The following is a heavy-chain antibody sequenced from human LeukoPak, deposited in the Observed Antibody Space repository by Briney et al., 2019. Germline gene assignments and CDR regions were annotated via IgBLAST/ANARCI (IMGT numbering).Heavy chain of an antibody. CDR1: GFTFSSYA. CDR3: ARAEQYCSGGSCFQWGPGLPDV. Sequence: GGSLRLSCAASGFTFSSYAMHWVRQAPGKGLEYVSAISSDGGSTYYTNSVKGRCTISRDNSKNTLYLQMGSLRAEDMAVYYCARAEQYCSGGSCFQWGPGLPDVWGQGTTVTVSS. J-gene: IGHJ6*02. CDR2: ISSDGGST. V-gene: IGHV3-64*01. D-gene: IGHD2-15*01.